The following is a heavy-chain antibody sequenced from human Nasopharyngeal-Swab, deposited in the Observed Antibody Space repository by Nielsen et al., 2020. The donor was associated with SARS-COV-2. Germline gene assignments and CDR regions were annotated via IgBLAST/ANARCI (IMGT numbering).Heavy chain of an antibody. V-gene: IGHV4-39*07. CDR3: AREPFYYDSSAQIRSRYYCDY. CDR1: GGSISSSSYY. J-gene: IGHJ4*02. CDR2: INHSGGT. Sequence: SETLSLTCTVSGGSISSSSYYWGWIRQPPGKGLEWIGQINHSGGTNYNPSLKSRVTISVDTSKSQFSLRLNSVTAADTAVYYCAREPFYYDSSAQIRSRYYCDYWGQGTLVTVSS. D-gene: IGHD3-22*01.